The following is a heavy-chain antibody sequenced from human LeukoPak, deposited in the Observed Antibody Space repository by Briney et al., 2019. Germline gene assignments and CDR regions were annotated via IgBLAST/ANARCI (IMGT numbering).Heavy chain of an antibody. CDR3: ARQSGYSSGWFDY. CDR1: GGSISSYY. V-gene: IGHV4-59*08. CDR2: IYYSGST. J-gene: IGHJ4*02. Sequence: SETLSLTCTVSGGSISSYYWSWIRQPPGKGLEWIGYIYYSGSTNYNPSLKSRVTISVDTSKNQFSLKLSSVTAADTAVYYCARQSGYSSGWFDYWGQGTLVTVSS. D-gene: IGHD6-19*01.